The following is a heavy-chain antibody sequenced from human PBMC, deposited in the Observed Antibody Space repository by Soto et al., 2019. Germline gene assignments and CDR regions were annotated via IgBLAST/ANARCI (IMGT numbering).Heavy chain of an antibody. J-gene: IGHJ4*02. CDR1: GYTFTSYG. CDR2: ISAYNGNT. V-gene: IGHV1-18*01. Sequence: QVQLVQSGAEVKKPGASVKVSCKASGYTFTSYGISWVRQAPGQGLEWMGWISAYNGNTNYAQKLQGRVTMTTDTSTSTACMELRSLRSDDTAVYYCARGVAPSHIVVVPAAMPGDYWGQGTLVTVSS. D-gene: IGHD2-2*01. CDR3: ARGVAPSHIVVVPAAMPGDY.